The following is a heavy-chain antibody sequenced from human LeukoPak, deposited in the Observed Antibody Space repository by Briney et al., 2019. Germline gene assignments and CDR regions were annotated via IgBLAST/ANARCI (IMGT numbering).Heavy chain of an antibody. J-gene: IGHJ4*02. D-gene: IGHD2-2*01. CDR2: ISSSSSYI. Sequence: GGSLRLSCAASGFTFSSYGMHWVRQAPGKGLEWVSSISSSSSYIYYADSVKGRFTISRDNAKNSLYLQMNSLRAEDTAVYYCARGIQYCSSTSCSAFDYWGQGTLVTVSS. CDR3: ARGIQYCSSTSCSAFDY. CDR1: GFTFSSYG. V-gene: IGHV3-21*01.